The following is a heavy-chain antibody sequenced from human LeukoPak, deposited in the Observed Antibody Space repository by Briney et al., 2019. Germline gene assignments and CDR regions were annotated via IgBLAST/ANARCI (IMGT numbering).Heavy chain of an antibody. D-gene: IGHD2-2*01. V-gene: IGHV1-69*06. Sequence: ASVKVSCKASGGTFSSYAISWVRQAPGQGLELMGGIIPIFGTASYAQKVQGRVTITADKSTSTAYMELSSLRSEETAVYYCERRSSEEYFDYWGQGTLVTVSS. J-gene: IGHJ4*02. CDR1: GGTFSSYA. CDR2: IIPIFGTA. CDR3: ERRSSEEYFDY.